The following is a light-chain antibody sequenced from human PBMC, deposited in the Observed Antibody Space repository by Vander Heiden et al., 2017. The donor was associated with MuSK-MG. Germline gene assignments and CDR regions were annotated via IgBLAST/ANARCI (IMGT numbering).Light chain of an antibody. CDR3: QQYEKLPQT. CDR2: DAS. V-gene: IGKV1-33*01. Sequence: DIQMTQSPSSLSASVGDRVTITCQASQDISNYLNWYQQKPGKAPKLLIYDASNLETGIPARFSGSGSGTDLTFTISSLKPEDIATYYCQQYEKLPQTFGRGTKVEIK. J-gene: IGKJ1*01. CDR1: QDISNY.